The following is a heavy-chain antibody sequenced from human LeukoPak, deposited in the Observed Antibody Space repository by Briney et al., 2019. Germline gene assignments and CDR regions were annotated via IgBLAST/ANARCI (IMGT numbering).Heavy chain of an antibody. J-gene: IGHJ4*02. CDR1: GISHSRYG. CDR3: AKDSRGGWAGYFDL. V-gene: IGHV3-33*06. CDR2: IWHDGSNA. D-gene: IGHD6-19*01. Sequence: GWSVRQTFPASGISHSRYGIHGVRQAGSRGGAWVAVIWHDGSNAFYADSVRGRLSISRDDSKNTVYLQMDYLRVEDAALYFCAKDSRGGWAGYFDLWGQGTLVTVSS.